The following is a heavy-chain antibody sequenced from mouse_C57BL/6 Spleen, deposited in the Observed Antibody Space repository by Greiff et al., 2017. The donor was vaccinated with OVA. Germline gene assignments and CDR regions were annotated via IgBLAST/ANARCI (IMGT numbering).Heavy chain of an antibody. J-gene: IGHJ2*01. D-gene: IGHD4-1*01. Sequence: VQLQQPGAELVMPGASVKLSCKASGYTFTSYWMHWVKQRPGQGLEWIGEIDPSDSYTNYNQKFKGKSTLTVDKSSSTAYMQLSSLTSEDSAVYYCARSSLDLDYWGQGTTLTVSS. CDR1: GYTFTSYW. V-gene: IGHV1-69*01. CDR2: IDPSDSYT. CDR3: ARSSLDLDY.